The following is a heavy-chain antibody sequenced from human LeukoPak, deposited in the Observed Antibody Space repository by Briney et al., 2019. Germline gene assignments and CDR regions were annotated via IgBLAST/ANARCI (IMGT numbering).Heavy chain of an antibody. CDR1: GGSISNYY. CDR3: ARDRVIAVAGSIFYCYGMDV. Sequence: SETLSLTCTVSGGSISNYYWSWIRQPPGKGLEWIGYIYYSGSTNYNPSLKSRVTIPVDTSKNQFSLKLSSVTAADTAVYYCARDRVIAVAGSIFYCYGMDVWGQGTTVTVSS. V-gene: IGHV4-59*01. CDR2: IYYSGST. D-gene: IGHD6-19*01. J-gene: IGHJ6*02.